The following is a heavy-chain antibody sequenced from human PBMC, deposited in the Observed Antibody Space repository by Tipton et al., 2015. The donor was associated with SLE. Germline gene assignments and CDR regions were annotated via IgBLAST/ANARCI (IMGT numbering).Heavy chain of an antibody. D-gene: IGHD3-22*01. CDR2: ISSSSSYI. V-gene: IGHV3-21*01. J-gene: IGHJ4*02. Sequence: SLRLSCAASGFTFSSYSMNWVRQAPGKGLEWVSSISSSSSYIYYADSVKGRFTISRDNAKNSLYLQMNSLRAEDTAAYYCARGASVYYDSSGPFYFDYWGQGTLATVSS. CDR1: GFTFSSYS. CDR3: ARGASVYYDSSGPFYFDY.